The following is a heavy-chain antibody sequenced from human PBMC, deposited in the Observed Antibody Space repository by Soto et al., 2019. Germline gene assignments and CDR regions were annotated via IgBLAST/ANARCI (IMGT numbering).Heavy chain of an antibody. D-gene: IGHD2-2*01. CDR3: ARAQTGDIVVVDV. J-gene: IGHJ6*02. CDR1: GYTFTGYY. V-gene: IGHV1-2*04. Sequence: QVQLVQSGAEVKKPGASVKVSCKASGYTFTGYYMHWVRQAPGQGLEWMGWINPNSGATNYAQKFQGWVTMTRDTSISTAYMELSRLRSDDTAVYYCARAQTGDIVVVDVWGQGTTVTVSS. CDR2: INPNSGAT.